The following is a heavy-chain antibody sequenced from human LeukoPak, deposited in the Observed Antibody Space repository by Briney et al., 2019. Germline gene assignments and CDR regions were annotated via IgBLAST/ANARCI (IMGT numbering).Heavy chain of an antibody. V-gene: IGHV3-11*05. J-gene: IGHJ4*02. Sequence: GGSLRLSCAVSGFTFSDHYMSWIRQAPGKRLEWVSYISSGSTYTNYADSVEGRFTISRDNAKNSLYLQMNSLRAEDTAVYYCARGDYGGDYFDYWGQGTLVTVSS. CDR1: GFTFSDHY. CDR2: ISSGSTYT. D-gene: IGHD4-23*01. CDR3: ARGDYGGDYFDY.